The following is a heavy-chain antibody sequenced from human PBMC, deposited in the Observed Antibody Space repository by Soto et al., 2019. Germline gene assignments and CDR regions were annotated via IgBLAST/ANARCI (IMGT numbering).Heavy chain of an antibody. D-gene: IGHD3-22*01. CDR1: GGTFSSYA. V-gene: IGHV1-69*13. Sequence: ASVKVSCKASGGTFSSYAISWVRQAPGQGLEWMGGIIPIFGTANYAQKFQGRVTITADESTSTAYMELSSLRSEDTAVYYCATNAMIVVVIDGSFDYWGQGTLVTVSS. CDR2: IIPIFGTA. CDR3: ATNAMIVVVIDGSFDY. J-gene: IGHJ4*02.